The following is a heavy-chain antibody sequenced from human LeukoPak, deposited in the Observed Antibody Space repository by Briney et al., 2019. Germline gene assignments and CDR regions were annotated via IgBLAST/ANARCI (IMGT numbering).Heavy chain of an antibody. D-gene: IGHD2-15*01. CDR3: ARGGPYCSGGYCYDY. CDR1: GFTFSYFS. V-gene: IGHV3-21*01. CDR2: ITSSSSYI. Sequence: GGSLRLSCAASGFTFSYFSMNWVRQAPGKGLEWVSSITSSSSYIYYADSMKGRFTISRDNAKNSLYLQMNSLRAEDTAVYYCARGGPYCSGGYCYDYWGQGALVTVSS. J-gene: IGHJ4*02.